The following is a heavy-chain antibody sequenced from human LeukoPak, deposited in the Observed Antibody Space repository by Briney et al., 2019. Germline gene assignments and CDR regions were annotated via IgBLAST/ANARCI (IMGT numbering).Heavy chain of an antibody. Sequence: SETLSLTCTVSGGSISSYYWSWIRQPPGKGLEWIGYIYYSGSTNYNPPLKSRVTISVDTSKNQFSLKLSSVTAADTAVYYCARSWIQLQYYFDYWGQGTLVTVSS. CDR1: GGSISSYY. J-gene: IGHJ4*02. V-gene: IGHV4-59*01. CDR2: IYYSGST. D-gene: IGHD5-18*01. CDR3: ARSWIQLQYYFDY.